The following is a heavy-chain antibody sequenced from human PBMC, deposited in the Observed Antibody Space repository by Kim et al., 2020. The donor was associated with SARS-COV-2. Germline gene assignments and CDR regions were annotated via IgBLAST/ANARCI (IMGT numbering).Heavy chain of an antibody. J-gene: IGHJ6*03. V-gene: IGHV3-66*01. Sequence: VKGRFTIYRDNSKNTLYLQMNSLRAEDTAVYYCARAYCSSTSCYGYYYMDVWGKGTTVTVSS. D-gene: IGHD2-2*01. CDR3: ARAYCSSTSCYGYYYMDV.